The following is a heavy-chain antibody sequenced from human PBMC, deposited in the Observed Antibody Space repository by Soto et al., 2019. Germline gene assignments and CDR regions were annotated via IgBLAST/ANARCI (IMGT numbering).Heavy chain of an antibody. D-gene: IGHD3-3*01. J-gene: IGHJ3*02. V-gene: IGHV5-51*01. CDR1: GYSFTSYW. CDR2: IYPGDSDT. CDR3: ARRMYCDFRYAFDI. Sequence: GESLKISCKGSGYSFTSYWIGWVRQMPGKGLEWMGSIYPGDSDTRYSPFFQGQVTISADKSISPANLQWSNLKASDTAMYYCARRMYCDFRYAFDIWGQGTMVTVSS.